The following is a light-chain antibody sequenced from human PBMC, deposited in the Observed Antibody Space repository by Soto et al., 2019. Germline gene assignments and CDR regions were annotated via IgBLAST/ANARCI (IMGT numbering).Light chain of an antibody. Sequence: EIVLTQSPGTLSLSPGERATLSCRASQSVSSSLAWYQQKPGQAPRLLIYGASSRATGIPDRFSGSGSGTDFTLTISSLQPDDFATYYCQQYNSYPWTFGQGSKVDIK. V-gene: IGKV3-20*01. CDR3: QQYNSYPWT. CDR2: GAS. J-gene: IGKJ1*01. CDR1: QSVSSS.